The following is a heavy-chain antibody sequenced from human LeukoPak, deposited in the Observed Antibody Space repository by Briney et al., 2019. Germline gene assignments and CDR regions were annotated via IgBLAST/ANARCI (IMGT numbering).Heavy chain of an antibody. D-gene: IGHD6-19*01. CDR1: GYTFTSDG. J-gene: IGHJ6*02. V-gene: IGHV1-18*01. CDR2: IGTYKGNT. CDR3: ARVPTNLAVAADYYYYGMDV. Sequence: ASVRVSCKTSGYTFTSDGISWVRQAPGQGLEWMGWIGTYKGNTNYAQKLQGRVTMTTDTSTSTAYMELRSLRSDDTAVYYCARVPTNLAVAADYYYYGMDVWGQGTTVTVSS.